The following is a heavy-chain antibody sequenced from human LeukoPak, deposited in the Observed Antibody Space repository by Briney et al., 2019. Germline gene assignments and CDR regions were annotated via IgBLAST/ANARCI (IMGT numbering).Heavy chain of an antibody. CDR3: ARQRGSPMVVSSRSIDY. D-gene: IGHD2-15*01. Sequence: KASETLSLTCTVSGGSISSGSYYWSWIRQPAGKGLEWIGRIYTSGSTNYNPSLKSRVTISVDTSKSQFSLKLSSVTAADTAVYYCARQRGSPMVVSSRSIDYWGQGTLVTVSS. CDR1: GGSISSGSYY. V-gene: IGHV4-61*02. CDR2: IYTSGST. J-gene: IGHJ4*02.